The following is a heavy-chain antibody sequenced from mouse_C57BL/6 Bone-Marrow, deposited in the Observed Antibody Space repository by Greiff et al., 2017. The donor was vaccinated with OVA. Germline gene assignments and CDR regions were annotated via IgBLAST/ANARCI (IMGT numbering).Heavy chain of an antibody. CDR1: GFTFSSYA. V-gene: IGHV5-9-1*02. D-gene: IGHD3-3*01. J-gene: IGHJ2*01. CDR3: TRRAGKWDFDY. Sequence: EVKLQESGEGLVKPGGSLKLSCAASGFTFSSYAMSWVRQTPEKRLEWVAYISSGGDYFYYADTVKGRFTISRDNARNTLYLQMSSLKSEDTAMYYCTRRAGKWDFDYWGQGTTLTVSS. CDR2: ISSGGDYF.